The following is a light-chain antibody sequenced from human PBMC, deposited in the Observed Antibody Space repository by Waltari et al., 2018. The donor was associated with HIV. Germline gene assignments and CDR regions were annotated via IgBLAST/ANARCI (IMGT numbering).Light chain of an antibody. J-gene: IGKJ2*03. CDR3: QQYLSSPLS. CDR1: RSVFASPTHKNC. CDR2: RAS. V-gene: IGKV4-1*01. Sequence: DIVMTQSPDSLAVSLGERATINCKSSRSVFASPTHKNCLAWYQQKPGQSPQLLIYRASTRESGVPDRFSGSGSGTDFTLNISSLQAEDVAVYYCQQYLSSPLSFGQGTKVEIK.